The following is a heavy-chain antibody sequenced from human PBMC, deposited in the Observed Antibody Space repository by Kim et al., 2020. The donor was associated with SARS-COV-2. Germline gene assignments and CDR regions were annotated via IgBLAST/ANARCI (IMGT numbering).Heavy chain of an antibody. CDR1: GYTFTSYY. D-gene: IGHD4-17*01. CDR3: ARDGGHGGDYAWFDP. CDR2: INPSGGST. V-gene: IGHV1-46*01. J-gene: IGHJ5*02. Sequence: ASVKVSCKASGYTFTSYYMHWVRQAPGQGLEWMGIINPSGGSTSYAQKFQGRVTMTRDTSTSTVYMELSSLRSEDTAVYYCARDGGHGGDYAWFDPWGQGTLVTVSS.